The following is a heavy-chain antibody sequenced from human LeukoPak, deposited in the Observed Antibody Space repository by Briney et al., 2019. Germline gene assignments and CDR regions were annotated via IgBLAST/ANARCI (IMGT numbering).Heavy chain of an antibody. Sequence: PGGSLRLSCAASGFTFSSYGMHWVRQAPGKGLEWVAVISYDGSNKYYADSVKGRFTISRDNSKNTLYLQMNSLRAEDTAVYYCAKDHCCSTSCYSAYWGQGTLVTVSS. D-gene: IGHD2-2*01. CDR2: ISYDGSNK. J-gene: IGHJ4*02. CDR3: AKDHCCSTSCYSAY. CDR1: GFTFSSYG. V-gene: IGHV3-30*18.